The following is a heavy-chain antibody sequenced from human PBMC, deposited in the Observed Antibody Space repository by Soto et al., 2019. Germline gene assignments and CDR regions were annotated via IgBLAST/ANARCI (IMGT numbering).Heavy chain of an antibody. V-gene: IGHV4-34*01. J-gene: IGHJ6*03. D-gene: IGHD2-15*01. Sequence: SETLSLTCAVYGGSFSGYYWSWIRQPPGKGLEWIGEINHSGSTNYNPSLKSRVTISVDTSKNQFSLKLSSVTAADTAVYYCARGASVAAAYYYYYYMYVWGQGTTVPVSS. CDR1: GGSFSGYY. CDR3: ARGASVAAAYYYYYYMYV. CDR2: INHSGST.